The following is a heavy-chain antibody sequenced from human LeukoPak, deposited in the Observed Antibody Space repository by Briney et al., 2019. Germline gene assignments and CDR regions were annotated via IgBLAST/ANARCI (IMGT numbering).Heavy chain of an antibody. CDR3: AKDPLRYFDWVDAFDI. V-gene: IGHV3-23*01. CDR1: GFTFSSYG. CDR2: ISGSGGST. D-gene: IGHD3-9*01. Sequence: GGSLRVSCAASGFTFSSYGIHWVRQAPGKGLEWVSAISGSGGSTYYADSVKGRFTISRDNSKNTLYLQMNSLRAEDTAVYYCAKDPLRYFDWVDAFDIWGQGTMVTVSS. J-gene: IGHJ3*02.